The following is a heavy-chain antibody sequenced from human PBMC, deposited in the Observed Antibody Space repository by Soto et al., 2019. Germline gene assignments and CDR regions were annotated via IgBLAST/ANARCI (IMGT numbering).Heavy chain of an antibody. Sequence: RRLSCAASGFTFSNAWMSWVRQAPGKGLEWVGRIKSKTDGGTTDYAAPVKGRFTISRDDSKNTLYLQMNSLKTEDTAVYYCTTDGGDIVVVPAADYYYYGMDVWGQGTTVTVSS. CDR1: GFTFSNAW. D-gene: IGHD2-2*01. CDR2: IKSKTDGGTT. J-gene: IGHJ6*02. CDR3: TTDGGDIVVVPAADYYYYGMDV. V-gene: IGHV3-15*01.